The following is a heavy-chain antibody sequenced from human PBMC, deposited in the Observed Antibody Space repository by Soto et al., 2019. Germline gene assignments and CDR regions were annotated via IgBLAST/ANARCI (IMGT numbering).Heavy chain of an antibody. Sequence: GGSLRLSCAASGFAFSSYAMSWVRQAPGKGLEWVSVISGSGGRINYADSVKGRFTISRDNSKNTLYVQMNSLRGEDTAVYYCAKPNLYCSSTSCYDYWGQGTLVTVS. CDR1: GFAFSSYA. CDR2: ISGSGGRI. D-gene: IGHD2-2*01. J-gene: IGHJ4*02. CDR3: AKPNLYCSSTSCYDY. V-gene: IGHV3-23*01.